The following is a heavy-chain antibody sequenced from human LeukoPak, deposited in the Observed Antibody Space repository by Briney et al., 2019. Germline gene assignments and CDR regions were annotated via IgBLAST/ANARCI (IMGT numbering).Heavy chain of an antibody. D-gene: IGHD3-3*01. CDR1: GVSISSSSHY. V-gene: IGHV4-39*01. CDR3: AKHSLCLTYYDFWSGYYSPCYMDV. J-gene: IGHJ6*03. Sequence: NPSETLYLACTVSGVSISSSSHYWGWIRQPRGKGLEWIGSIYYSGSTYYNPSLKSRVTISVDTSKNQFSLKLSSVTAADTAVYYCAKHSLCLTYYDFWSGYYSPCYMDVWGKGTTVTVSS. CDR2: IYYSGST.